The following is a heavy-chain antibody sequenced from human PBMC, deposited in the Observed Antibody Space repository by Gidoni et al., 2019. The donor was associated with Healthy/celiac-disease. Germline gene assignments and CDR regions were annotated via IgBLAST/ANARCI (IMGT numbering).Heavy chain of an antibody. J-gene: IGHJ4*02. Sequence: QVQLVGSGGGLVKTGGYLRLYCAASGFTFSDYYMSWIRQAPGKGLEWVSYISSSSSYTNYADSVKGRFTISRDNAKNSLYLQMNRLRAEDTALYYCARLWGYSYGRDYWGQGPLVTVSS. CDR2: ISSSSSYT. D-gene: IGHD5-18*01. CDR1: GFTFSDYY. CDR3: ARLWGYSYGRDY. V-gene: IGHV3-11*05.